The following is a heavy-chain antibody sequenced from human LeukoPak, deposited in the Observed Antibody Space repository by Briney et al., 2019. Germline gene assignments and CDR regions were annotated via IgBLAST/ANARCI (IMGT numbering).Heavy chain of an antibody. CDR1: GDSISRSTYY. Sequence: SETLSLTCTVSGDSISRSTYYWAWIRQPPGKGLEWIGSVYYGRSPYYNPSLESRATISVDTSKNHFSLKMSSVTAADTAVYYCARSSGTGTFSYWGQGTLVAVSS. D-gene: IGHD6-25*01. CDR3: ARSSGTGTFSY. CDR2: VYYGRSP. V-gene: IGHV4-39*02. J-gene: IGHJ4*02.